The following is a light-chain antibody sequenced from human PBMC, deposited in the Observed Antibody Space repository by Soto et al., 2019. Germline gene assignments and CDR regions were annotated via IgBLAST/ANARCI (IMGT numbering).Light chain of an antibody. V-gene: IGKV1-27*01. J-gene: IGKJ1*01. Sequence: DIQMTQSPSSLSASVGDRVTITCRASQGISNYLAWYQQKPGKVPKLLIYAASTLQSGVPSRFSGSGSATYFTLPINTLQPEDIATYYCHKYNIATSTFGQGTKVEIK. CDR3: HKYNIATST. CDR2: AAS. CDR1: QGISNY.